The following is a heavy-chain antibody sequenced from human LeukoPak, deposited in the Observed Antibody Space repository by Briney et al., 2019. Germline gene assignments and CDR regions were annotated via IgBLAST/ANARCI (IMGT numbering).Heavy chain of an antibody. CDR2: IYYSGST. CDR1: GGSVSSGSYY. V-gene: IGHV4-61*01. J-gene: IGHJ4*02. Sequence: PSETLSLTCTVSGGSVSSGSYYWSWIRQPPGKGLEWIGYIYYSGSTNYNPSLKSRVTMSVDTSKNQFSLKLSSVTAADTAVYYCARDPSGPLYYYDSSGYGYFDYWGQGTLVTVSS. CDR3: ARDPSGPLYYYDSSGYGYFDY. D-gene: IGHD3-22*01.